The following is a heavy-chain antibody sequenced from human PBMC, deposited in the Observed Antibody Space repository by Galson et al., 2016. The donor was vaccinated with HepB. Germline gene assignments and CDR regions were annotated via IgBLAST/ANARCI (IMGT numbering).Heavy chain of an antibody. Sequence: TLSLTCAVSGGFIRSGGYSWSWIRHPPGKGLEWIGYIYYSGSTFYNPSLKSRVTISVDTSKNHFSLNLTSVTAADTAVYYCARVKGSGQDYWGQGTLVIVSS. CDR2: IYYSGST. CDR1: GGFIRSGGYS. V-gene: IGHV4-30-2*01. J-gene: IGHJ4*02. CDR3: ARVKGSGQDY.